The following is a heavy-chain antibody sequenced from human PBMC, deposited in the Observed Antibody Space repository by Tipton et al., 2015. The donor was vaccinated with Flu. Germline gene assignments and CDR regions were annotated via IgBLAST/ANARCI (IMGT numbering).Heavy chain of an antibody. J-gene: IGHJ5*02. Sequence: QSGPEVKKPGASVKVSCKASGYSFTNYGISWVRQAPGQGLEWMGWISPYSGDTNFAQRLQDRVTMTTDSSTTTAYMELRSLKSDDTALYFCATVKPTGYLGTAAGWFDTWGQGTLVSVSS. CDR1: GYSFTNYG. CDR3: ATVKPTGYLGTAAGWFDT. CDR2: ISPYSGDT. D-gene: IGHD6-13*01. V-gene: IGHV1-18*01.